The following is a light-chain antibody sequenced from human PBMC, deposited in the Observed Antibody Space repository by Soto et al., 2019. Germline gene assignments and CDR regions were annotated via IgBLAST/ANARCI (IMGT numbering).Light chain of an antibody. CDR3: QQYGNSRWT. CDR1: QSVSSSY. Sequence: EIVLTQSPGTLSLPPGDRATLSCRANQSVSSSYLAWYQQKPGQAPRLLIYGASRRATGIPDRFSGSGSGTDFTLTISRLEPEDFVVYFCQQYGNSRWTFGQGTRVEIK. V-gene: IGKV3-20*01. CDR2: GAS. J-gene: IGKJ1*01.